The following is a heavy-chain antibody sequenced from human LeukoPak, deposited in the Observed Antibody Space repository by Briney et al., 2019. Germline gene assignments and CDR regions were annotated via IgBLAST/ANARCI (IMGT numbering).Heavy chain of an antibody. CDR2: IYYSGST. D-gene: IGHD3-22*01. J-gene: IGHJ4*02. CDR1: GGSISSGGYY. V-gene: IGHV4-31*03. CDR3: ARLGVSSGYYGDDLYDFDY. Sequence: SQTLSLTCTVSGGSISSGGYYWSWIRQHPGKGLEWIGYIYYSGSTYYNPSLKSRVTISVDTSKNQFSLKLSSVTAADTAVYYCARLGVSSGYYGDDLYDFDYWGQGTLVTVSS.